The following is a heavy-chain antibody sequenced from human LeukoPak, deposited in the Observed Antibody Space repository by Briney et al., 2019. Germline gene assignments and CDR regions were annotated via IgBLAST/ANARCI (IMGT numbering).Heavy chain of an antibody. D-gene: IGHD3-10*01. CDR2: ISYDGSNK. CDR3: AKGSELLYYYGMDV. V-gene: IGHV3-30*18. CDR1: GFTFSSYG. J-gene: IGHJ6*02. Sequence: GGSLRLSCAASGFTFSSYGMHWVRQAPGKGLEWVAVISYDGSNKYYADSVKGRFTISRDNSKNTLYLQMNSLRAEDTAVYYCAKGSELLYYYGMDVWGQGTTVTASS.